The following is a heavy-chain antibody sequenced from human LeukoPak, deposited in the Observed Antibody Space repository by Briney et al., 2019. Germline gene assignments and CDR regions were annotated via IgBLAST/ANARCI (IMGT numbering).Heavy chain of an antibody. CDR3: ARANSAMAGTGDY. D-gene: IGHD6-19*01. J-gene: IGHJ4*02. CDR1: GFIFSSYA. CDR2: ISYDGSNK. Sequence: GGSLRLSCAASGFIFSSYAMHWVRQAPGKGLEWVAVISYDGSNKYYADSVKGRLTISRDNSKNTLYLQMNSLRAEDTAVYYCARANSAMAGTGDYWGQGTLVTVSS. V-gene: IGHV3-30-3*01.